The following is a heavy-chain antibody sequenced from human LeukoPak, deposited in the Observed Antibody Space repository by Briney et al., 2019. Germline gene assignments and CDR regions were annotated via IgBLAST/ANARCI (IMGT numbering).Heavy chain of an antibody. CDR1: GGTFSSYA. CDR2: IIPIFGTA. D-gene: IGHD3-22*01. CDR3: ASRSGYYRNFDY. Sequence: GASVKVSCKASGGTFSSYAISWVRQAPGQGLEWMGGIIPIFGTANYAQKFQGRVTITADESTSTAYMEPSSLRSEDTAVYYCASRSGYYRNFDYWGQGTLVTVSS. J-gene: IGHJ4*02. V-gene: IGHV1-69*01.